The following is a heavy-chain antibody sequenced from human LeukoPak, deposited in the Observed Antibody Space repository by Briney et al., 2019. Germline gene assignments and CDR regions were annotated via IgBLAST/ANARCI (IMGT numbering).Heavy chain of an antibody. J-gene: IGHJ4*02. CDR3: ASNWAYDYVVQSY. V-gene: IGHV3-23*01. CDR1: GFTSVNYA. CDR2: ISGSGGST. Sequence: PGGSLRLSCAATGFTSVNYAMSWVRQAPGKGLEWVSAISGSGGSTYYADSVKGRFTISRDNSKSTLYLQMNSLKAEDTAVYYCASNWAYDYVVQSYWGQGTLVTVSS. D-gene: IGHD3-16*01.